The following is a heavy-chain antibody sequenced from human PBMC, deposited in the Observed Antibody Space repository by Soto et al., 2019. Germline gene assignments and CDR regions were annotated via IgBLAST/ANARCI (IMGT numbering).Heavy chain of an antibody. D-gene: IGHD1-26*01. J-gene: IGHJ4*02. CDR3: ARHLGIVGAAFYFHY. V-gene: IGHV4-59*01. CDR1: AGSLTGCA. CDR2: TSPSGTT. Sequence: SETLSLMYTASAGSLTGCACRCIRQFAGKGLEWIGYTSPSGTTTHNPSLKSRLTISVDTSNNQFSLRLPSVTAADAAVYYCARHLGIVGAAFYFHYWGLGTLVTVS.